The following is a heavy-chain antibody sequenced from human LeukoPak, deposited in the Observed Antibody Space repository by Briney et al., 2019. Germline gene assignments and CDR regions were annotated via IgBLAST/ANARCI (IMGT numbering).Heavy chain of an antibody. D-gene: IGHD2-2*01. J-gene: IGHJ6*04. CDR1: GGTFSSYA. Sequence: ASVKVSCKASGGTFSSYAISWVRQAPGQGLEWMGGIIPIFGTANYAQKFQGRVTITADKSTSTAYMELSSLRSEDTAVYYCARADPSRGLYYYYGMDVWGKGTRSPSPQ. CDR3: ARADPSRGLYYYYGMDV. V-gene: IGHV1-69*06. CDR2: IIPIFGTA.